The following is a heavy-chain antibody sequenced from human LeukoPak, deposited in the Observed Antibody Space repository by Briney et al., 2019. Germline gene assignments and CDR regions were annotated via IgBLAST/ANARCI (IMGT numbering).Heavy chain of an antibody. V-gene: IGHV3-23*01. CDR2: ISGSGGST. J-gene: IGHJ4*02. D-gene: IGHD5-18*01. CDR1: GFTFSSYG. CDR3: AKLLWIQLWAFDY. Sequence: GGSLRLSCAACGFTFSSYGMSWVRQAPGKGLEWVSAISGSGGSTYYADSVKGRFTISRDNSKNTLYLQMNSLRAEDTAVYYCAKLLWIQLWAFDYWGQGTLVTVSS.